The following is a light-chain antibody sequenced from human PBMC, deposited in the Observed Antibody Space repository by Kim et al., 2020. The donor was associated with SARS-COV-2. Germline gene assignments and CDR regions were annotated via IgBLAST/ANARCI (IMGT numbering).Light chain of an antibody. CDR1: QVRRN. J-gene: IGKJ2*01. CDR2: GAS. V-gene: IGKV3-15*01. CDR3: QQYIKWPLT. Sequence: LSVSPGQRVTLSCRASQVRRNLAWYQQKPGQAPRLLIYGASIRATGIPPRFSGSGSGTEFTLTISSLQSEDIAVYYCQQYIKWPLTFGQGTKLEI.